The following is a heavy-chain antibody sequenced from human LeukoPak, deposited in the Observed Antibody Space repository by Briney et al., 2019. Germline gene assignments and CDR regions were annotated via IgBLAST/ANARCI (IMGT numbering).Heavy chain of an antibody. J-gene: IGHJ4*02. CDR3: ARTPPLGYCSGGSCYSDFDY. CDR1: GITVSNNY. CDR2: IYRGGST. Sequence: GGSLRLSCVASGITVSNNYMSWVRQAPGQGLEWVSVIYRGGSTYYADSVKGRFTISRDNSKNTLYLQMNSLRAEGTAVYYCARTPPLGYCSGGSCYSDFDYWGQGTLVTVSS. D-gene: IGHD2-15*01. V-gene: IGHV3-66*01.